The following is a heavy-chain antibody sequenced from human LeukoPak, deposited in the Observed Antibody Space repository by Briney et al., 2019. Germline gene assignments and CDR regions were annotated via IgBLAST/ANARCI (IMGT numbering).Heavy chain of an antibody. CDR1: GFTFSSYS. Sequence: PGGSLRLSCAASGFTFSSYSMNWVRQAPGKGLEWVSSISSSSSYIYYADSVKGRFTISRDNAKNSLYLQMNSLRAEDTAVYYCARDWDTAMGWPLDYWGQGTLVTVSS. CDR2: ISSSSSYI. V-gene: IGHV3-21*04. J-gene: IGHJ4*02. CDR3: ARDWDTAMGWPLDY. D-gene: IGHD5-18*01.